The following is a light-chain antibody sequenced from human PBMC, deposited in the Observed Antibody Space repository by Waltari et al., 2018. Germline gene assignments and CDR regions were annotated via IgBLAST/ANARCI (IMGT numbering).Light chain of an antibody. CDR1: FSNIGTSYD. CDR3: QSYDNSLNAVI. V-gene: IGLV1-40*01. Sequence: QSVLTQPPSVSGAPGQRVTISCTGSFSNIGTSYDVHWYRQVPGTAPKLLIYGKNNRPSGVPDRVSGSKSGTSASLAITGLQAEDEADYFCQSYDNSLNAVIFGGGTKLTVL. CDR2: GKN. J-gene: IGLJ2*01.